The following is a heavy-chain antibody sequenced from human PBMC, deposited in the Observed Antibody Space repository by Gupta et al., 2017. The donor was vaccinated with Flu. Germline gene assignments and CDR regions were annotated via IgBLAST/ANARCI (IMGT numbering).Heavy chain of an antibody. V-gene: IGHV3-30*02. D-gene: IGHD2-8*02. CDR3: ATDWRWENNNFGMNV. Sequence: TDSVMGRFTISRDNSTNTLYLQMIGLRTEDTAVYYCATDWRWENNNFGMNVWGQGTTVTVSS. J-gene: IGHJ6*02.